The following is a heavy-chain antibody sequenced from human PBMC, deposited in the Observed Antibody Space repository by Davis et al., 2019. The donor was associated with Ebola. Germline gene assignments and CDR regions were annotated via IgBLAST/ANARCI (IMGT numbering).Heavy chain of an antibody. CDR3: ARGGKLPVGYYYYGMDV. CDR2: ISSSSSTI. V-gene: IGHV3-48*02. Sequence: GESLKISCAASGFTFSSYAMSWVRQAPGKGLEWVSYISSSSSTIYYADSVKGRFIISRDNAKNSLYLQMNSLRDEDTAVYFCARGGKLPVGYYYYGMDVWGQGTTVTVSS. CDR1: GFTFSSYA. D-gene: IGHD2-15*01. J-gene: IGHJ6*02.